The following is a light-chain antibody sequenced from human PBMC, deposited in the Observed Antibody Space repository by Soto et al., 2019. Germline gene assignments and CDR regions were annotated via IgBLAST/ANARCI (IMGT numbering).Light chain of an antibody. CDR3: KVPASRLWT. Sequence: EIVLTQSPATLSLSPGERATLSCRASQSVSSYLAWYQQKPGQAPRLLIYDASTRATGIPARFSGSGSGTDFAVRIRGIESKDVAVYSRKVPASRLWTFAEGTKVDIK. CDR1: QSVSSY. CDR2: DAS. J-gene: IGKJ1*01. V-gene: IGKV3-11*01.